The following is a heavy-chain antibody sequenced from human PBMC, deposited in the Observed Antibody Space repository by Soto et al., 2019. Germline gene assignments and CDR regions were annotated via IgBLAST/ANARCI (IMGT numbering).Heavy chain of an antibody. CDR1: GFTFSSYG. Sequence: GGSLRLSCAASGFTFSSYGMHWVRQAPGKGLEWVAVIWYDGSNKYYADSVKGRFTISRDNSKNTLYLQMNSLRAEDTAVYYCARDQATYYYDSSGYYPRGYWGRCTLVNVSS. V-gene: IGHV3-33*01. CDR3: ARDQATYYYDSSGYYPRGY. D-gene: IGHD3-22*01. J-gene: IGHJ1*01. CDR2: IWYDGSNK.